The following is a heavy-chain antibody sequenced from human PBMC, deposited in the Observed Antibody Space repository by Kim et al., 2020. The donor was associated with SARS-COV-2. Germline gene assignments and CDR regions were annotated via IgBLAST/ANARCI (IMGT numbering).Heavy chain of an antibody. CDR1: GYTFTSYG. CDR3: ARDLGGSGSYYNIAAGLVGYYYYYGMDV. J-gene: IGHJ6*02. V-gene: IGHV1-18*01. CDR2: ISAYNGNT. D-gene: IGHD3-10*01. Sequence: ASVKVSCKASGYTFTSYGISWVRQAPGQGLEWMGWISAYNGNTNYAQKLQGRVTMTTDTSTSTAYMELRSLRSDDTAVYYCARDLGGSGSYYNIAAGLVGYYYYYGMDVWGQGTTVTVSS.